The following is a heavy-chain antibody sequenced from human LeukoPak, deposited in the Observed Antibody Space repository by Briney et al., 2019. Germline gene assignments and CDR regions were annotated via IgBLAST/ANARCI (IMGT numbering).Heavy chain of an antibody. CDR1: GGSFSGYY. CDR3: AKGAGGFSYYNWFDP. J-gene: IGHJ5*02. CDR2: INHSGST. V-gene: IGHV4-34*01. D-gene: IGHD5-18*01. Sequence: SETLSLTCAVYGGSFSGYYWSWIRQPPGKGLEWIGEINHSGSTNYNPSLKSRVTISVDTTKNQFSLKLASVTAADTAIYYCAKGAGGFSYYNWFDPWGQGTLVTVSS.